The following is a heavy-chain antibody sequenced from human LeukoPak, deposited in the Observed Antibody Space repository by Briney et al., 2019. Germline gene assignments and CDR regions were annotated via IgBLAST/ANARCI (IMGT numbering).Heavy chain of an antibody. J-gene: IGHJ6*02. CDR3: ARAWGERDTTTYGMDV. CDR2: INPTGGST. CDR1: GYTFTIYY. D-gene: IGHD5-24*01. Sequence: ASVKVSCKASGYTFTIYYMHWVRQAPGQGLEWMGIINPTGGSTSYAQKFQGRVTMTRDTSTSTVYMELSSLRPEDTDVYYCARAWGERDTTTYGMDVWRQGTTVTVSS. V-gene: IGHV1-46*01.